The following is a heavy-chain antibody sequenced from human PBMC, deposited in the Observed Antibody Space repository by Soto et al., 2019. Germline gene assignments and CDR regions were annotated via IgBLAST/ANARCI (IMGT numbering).Heavy chain of an antibody. Sequence: QVQLVQSGAEVKKPGSSVKVSCKASGGTFSSYAISWVRQAPGQGLEWMGGIIPIFGTANYAQKFQGRVKITADESTSTAYMELSSLRSEDTAVYYCARHDCISTSCYYYYYYGMAVWGQGTTVTVSS. CDR3: ARHDCISTSCYYYYYYGMAV. V-gene: IGHV1-69*12. J-gene: IGHJ6*02. D-gene: IGHD2-2*01. CDR2: IIPIFGTA. CDR1: GGTFSSYA.